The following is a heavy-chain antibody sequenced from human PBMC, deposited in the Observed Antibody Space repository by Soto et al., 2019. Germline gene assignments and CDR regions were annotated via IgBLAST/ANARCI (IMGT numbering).Heavy chain of an antibody. V-gene: IGHV1-69*08. J-gene: IGHJ4*02. CDR2: IIPILGIA. Sequence: QVQLVQSGAEVKKPGSSVKVSCKASGGTFSSYTISWVRQAPGQGLEWMGRIIPILGIANYAQKFQGRVTITADKSTSTAYMELSSLRAEDTAVYYCARDEMGKYCSSPSCYAGLDYWGQGTLVTVSS. CDR3: ARDEMGKYCSSPSCYAGLDY. D-gene: IGHD2-2*01. CDR1: GGTFSSYT.